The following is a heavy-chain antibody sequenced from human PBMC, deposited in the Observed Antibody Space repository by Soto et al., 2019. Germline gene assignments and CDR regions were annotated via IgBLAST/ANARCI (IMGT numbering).Heavy chain of an antibody. Sequence: GGSLRLSCAASGFTLSTSAMAWVRQAPGRGLEWVSTTSGSGGSTYYADSAKGRLTISRINFKNTLSLQMTGLRAEDPVVYYCAKLRGQHFDYWGQGTLVTVFS. V-gene: IGHV3-23*01. CDR2: TSGSGGST. D-gene: IGHD1-26*01. J-gene: IGHJ4*01. CDR3: AKLRGQHFDY. CDR1: GFTLSTSA.